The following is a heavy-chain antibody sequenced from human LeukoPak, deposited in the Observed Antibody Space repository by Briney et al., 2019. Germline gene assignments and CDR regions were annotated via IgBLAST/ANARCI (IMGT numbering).Heavy chain of an antibody. J-gene: IGHJ6*03. Sequence: GGSLRLSCAASGFTVSSNYMSWVRQAPGKGLEWVSVIYSGGSTYYADSVKGRFTISRDNSKNTLYLQMNSLRAEDTAVYYCAKGDYYYYYMDVWGKGTTVTISS. CDR3: AKGDYYYYYMDV. CDR1: GFTVSSNY. CDR2: IYSGGST. V-gene: IGHV3-53*01.